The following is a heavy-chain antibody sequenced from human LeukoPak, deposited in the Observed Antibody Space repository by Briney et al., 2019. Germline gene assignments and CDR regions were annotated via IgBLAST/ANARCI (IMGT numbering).Heavy chain of an antibody. D-gene: IGHD5-18*01. CDR2: INHSVST. CDR1: GGSVSGYY. Sequence: SETLSLTCAVYGGSVSGYYWSWIRQPPGKGLEWIGEINHSVSTNYNPSLTGRVTISVDTSKNQFSLKLSSVTAADTAVYYCAVGYSYGYVQDYWGQGTLVTVSS. J-gene: IGHJ4*02. V-gene: IGHV4-34*01. CDR3: AVGYSYGYVQDY.